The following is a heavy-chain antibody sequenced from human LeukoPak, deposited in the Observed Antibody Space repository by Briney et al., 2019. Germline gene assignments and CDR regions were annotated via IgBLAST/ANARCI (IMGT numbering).Heavy chain of an antibody. CDR1: GYTFTIYG. CDR3: ARDAPIVVVPAAIDY. D-gene: IGHD2-2*01. J-gene: IGHJ4*02. CDR2: ISAYNGNT. V-gene: IGHV1-18*01. Sequence: GASVTVSYKASGYTFTIYGISWVRQAPGQGLEWMGWISAYNGNTNYAQKLQGRVTMTTDTSTSTAYMELRSLRSDDTAVYYCARDAPIVVVPAAIDYWGQGTLVTVSS.